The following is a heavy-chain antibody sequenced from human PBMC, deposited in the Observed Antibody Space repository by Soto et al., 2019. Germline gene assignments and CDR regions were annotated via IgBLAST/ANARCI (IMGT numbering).Heavy chain of an antibody. D-gene: IGHD2-8*01. CDR1: GFSVGNNY. J-gene: IGHJ4*02. CDR2: IYTDGSA. Sequence: EVQLVESGGGLNQPGGSLRLSCAASGFSVGNNYMTWVRQAPGKGLEWVSGIYTDGSAYNADSVKGRFSISRDSSKNTVYLQMDSLRAEDTAVYYCARRDYSINADFWGQGTLVTISS. CDR3: ARRDYSINADF. V-gene: IGHV3-53*01.